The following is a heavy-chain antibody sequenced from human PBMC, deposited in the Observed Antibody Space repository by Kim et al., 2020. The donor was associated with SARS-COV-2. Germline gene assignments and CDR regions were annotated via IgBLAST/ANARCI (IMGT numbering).Heavy chain of an antibody. V-gene: IGHV1-8*01. CDR3: GRGKGRDIDH. J-gene: IGHJ1*01. CDR2: MDPNSGDT. CDR1: GYTFTSYD. D-gene: IGHD2-15*01. Sequence: ASVKVSCKTSGYTFTSYDINWVRQATGQGLEWLGWMDPNSGDTGYAQKFQDRVTMTRSTPISTAYMELTSLTSEDTAVYYCGRGKGRDIDHWCEGTLVT.